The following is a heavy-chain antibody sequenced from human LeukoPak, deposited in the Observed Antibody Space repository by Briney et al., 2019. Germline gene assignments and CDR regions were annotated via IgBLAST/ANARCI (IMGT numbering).Heavy chain of an antibody. CDR3: ARDLIFSRRGYSYGL. J-gene: IGHJ4*02. V-gene: IGHV3-53*01. CDR2: IYSGGST. D-gene: IGHD5-18*01. CDR1: GFTVSSNY. Sequence: PGGSLRLSCAASGFTVSSNYMSWVRQAPGKGLEWVSVIYSGGSTYYADSVKGRFTISRDNSKNTLYLQMNSLRAEDTAVYYCARDLIFSRRGYSYGLWGQGTLVTVSS.